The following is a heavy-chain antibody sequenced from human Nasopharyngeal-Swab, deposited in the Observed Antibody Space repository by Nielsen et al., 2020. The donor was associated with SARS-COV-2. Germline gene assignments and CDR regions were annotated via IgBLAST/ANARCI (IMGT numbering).Heavy chain of an antibody. CDR3: ARERRLGYCSGGSCYYAWFDP. CDR2: INTNTGNP. CDR1: GYTFTSYA. J-gene: IGHJ5*02. V-gene: IGHV7-4-1*02. Sequence: ASVKVSCKASGYTFTSYAMNWVRQAPGQGLEWMGWINTNTGNPTYAQGFTGRFVFSLDTSVSTAYLQISSLKAEDTAVYYCARERRLGYCSGGSCYYAWFDPWGQGTLVTVPQ. D-gene: IGHD2-15*01.